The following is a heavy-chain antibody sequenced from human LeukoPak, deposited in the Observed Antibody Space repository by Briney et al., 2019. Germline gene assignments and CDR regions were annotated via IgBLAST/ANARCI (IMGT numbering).Heavy chain of an antibody. J-gene: IGHJ5*02. D-gene: IGHD3-22*01. CDR2: ISSSSSYI. CDR3: ATDGSAYYRIS. V-gene: IGHV3-21*04. Sequence: PGGSLRLSCAASGFTFSSYSMNWVRQAPGKGLEWVSSISSSSSYIYYADSVKGRFTISRDNSKNTLYLQMNSLRAEDTAVYYCATDGSAYYRISWGQGTLVTVSS. CDR1: GFTFSSYS.